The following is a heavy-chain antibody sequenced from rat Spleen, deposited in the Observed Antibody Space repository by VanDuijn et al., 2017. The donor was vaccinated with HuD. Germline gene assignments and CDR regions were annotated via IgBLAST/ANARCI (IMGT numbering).Heavy chain of an antibody. J-gene: IGHJ3*01. V-gene: IGHV5-20*01. D-gene: IGHD4-1*01. CDR3: ASSYGPFAY. CDR2: FSYDGGTT. CDR1: GFTFSDYY. Sequence: EVQLVESGGGLVQPGRSLRLSCAASGFTFSDYYMAWVRQAPTKGLEWVASFSYDGGTTYYRDSVKGRFTISRDNAKNTQYLQMDSLRSEDTATYYCASSYGPFAYWGQGTLVTVSS.